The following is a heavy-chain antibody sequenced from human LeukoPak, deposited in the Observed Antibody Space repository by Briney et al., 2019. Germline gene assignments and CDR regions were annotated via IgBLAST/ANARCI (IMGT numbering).Heavy chain of an antibody. J-gene: IGHJ5*02. V-gene: IGHV3-7*01. Sequence: GGSLRLSCAASGFTFSSYSMNWVRQAPGKGLEWVANINHDGNEKYYVDSVKGRFTISRDNAKKSLYLQMNSLRVEDTAVYYCARDAEVGTLFGVLSRYNWFDPWGQGTLVTVSS. CDR2: INHDGNEK. D-gene: IGHD3-3*01. CDR3: ARDAEVGTLFGVLSRYNWFDP. CDR1: GFTFSSYS.